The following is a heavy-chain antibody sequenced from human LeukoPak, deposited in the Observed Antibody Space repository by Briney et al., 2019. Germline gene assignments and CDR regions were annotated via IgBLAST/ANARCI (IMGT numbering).Heavy chain of an antibody. CDR2: INHSGST. Sequence: SGTLSLTCAVSGGSISSGNWWSWVRQPPGKGLEWIGEINHSGSTNYNPSLKSRVTISVDTSKNQFSLKLSSVTAADTAVYYCASLFGGTAAADNYYYYYMDVWGKGTTVTISS. CDR3: ASLFGGTAAADNYYYYYMDV. J-gene: IGHJ6*03. CDR1: GGSISSGNW. D-gene: IGHD6-13*01. V-gene: IGHV4-4*02.